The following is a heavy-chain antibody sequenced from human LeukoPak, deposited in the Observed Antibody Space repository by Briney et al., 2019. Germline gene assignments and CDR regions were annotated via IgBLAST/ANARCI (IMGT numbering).Heavy chain of an antibody. D-gene: IGHD3-22*01. V-gene: IGHV3-48*03. CDR1: GFTFSSYE. CDR3: ARDKSTMIVVVPDAFDI. J-gene: IGHJ3*02. Sequence: PGGSLRLSCAASGFTFSSYEMNWVRQAPGKGLEWVSYISSSGSTIYYADSVKGRFTISRDNAKNSLYLQMNSLRAEDTAVYYCARDKSTMIVVVPDAFDIWSQGTMVTVSS. CDR2: ISSSGSTI.